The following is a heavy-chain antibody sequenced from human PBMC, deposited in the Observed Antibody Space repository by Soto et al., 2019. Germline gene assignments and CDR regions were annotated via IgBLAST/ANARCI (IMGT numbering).Heavy chain of an antibody. CDR2: ISTYNGNT. CDR1: GYTFTSYG. J-gene: IGHJ3*02. CDR3: AGSSFDSSGHSDAFDI. Sequence: GASVKVSCKASGYTFTSYGISWVRQAPGQGLEWMGWISTYNGNTNYAQKLQGRVTMTTDTSTSTAYMELRSLRSDDTAVYYCAGSSFDSSGHSDAFDIWGQGTMVTVSS. D-gene: IGHD3-22*01. V-gene: IGHV1-18*01.